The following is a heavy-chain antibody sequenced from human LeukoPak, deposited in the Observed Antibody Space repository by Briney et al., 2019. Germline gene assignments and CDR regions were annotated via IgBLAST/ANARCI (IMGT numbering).Heavy chain of an antibody. V-gene: IGHV3-11*01. CDR1: GFTFRDFY. CDR3: TRDPRLCDY. Sequence: EGSLRLSCAASGFTFRDFYMTWIRQAPGKGLEWVAYIGPSGTIMNYADSEKGRFTVSRDNTENSLYLHMNSLRAEDTAVYYCTRDPRLCDYWGQGTLVTVSS. CDR2: IGPSGTIM. J-gene: IGHJ4*02.